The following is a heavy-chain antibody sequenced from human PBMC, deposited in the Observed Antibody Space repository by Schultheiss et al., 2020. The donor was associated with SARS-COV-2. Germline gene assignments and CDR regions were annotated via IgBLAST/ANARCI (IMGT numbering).Heavy chain of an antibody. J-gene: IGHJ4*02. CDR1: GGSISSYY. D-gene: IGHD5-12*01. CDR3: AKVGYSHGRD. V-gene: IGHV4-59*12. CDR2: IYYSGST. Sequence: SQTLSLTCTVSGGSISSYYWSWIRQPPGKGLEWIGYIYYSGSTNYNPSLKSRVTISVDTSKNQFSLKLSSVTAADTAVYYCAKVGYSHGRDWGQGTLVTVSS.